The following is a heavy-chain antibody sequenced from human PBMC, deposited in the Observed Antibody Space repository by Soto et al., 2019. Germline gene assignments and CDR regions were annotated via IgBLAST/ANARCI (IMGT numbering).Heavy chain of an antibody. J-gene: IGHJ6*02. CDR2: IYYSGST. D-gene: IGHD3-16*01. Sequence: QVQLQESGPGLVKPSQTLSLTCTVSGGSISSGDYYWSWIRQPPGKGLEWIGYIYYSGSTYYNPSFKSRVTLSVDTSKNQFSLKLSSVTAADTAVYYCASLHGAGGGLGRLIYGMDVWGQGTTFTVSS. CDR1: GGSISSGDYY. V-gene: IGHV4-30-4*01. CDR3: ASLHGAGGGLGRLIYGMDV.